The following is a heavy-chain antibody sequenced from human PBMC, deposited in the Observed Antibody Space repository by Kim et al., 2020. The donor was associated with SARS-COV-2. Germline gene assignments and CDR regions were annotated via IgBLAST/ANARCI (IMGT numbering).Heavy chain of an antibody. D-gene: IGHD6-13*01. Sequence: ADSVKGRFTSSRDNSKNTLYLQMHSLRAEDTALYYRAKDPIAGDKVVWLDPWGQGTQVTVSS. CDR3: AKDPIAGDKVVWLDP. J-gene: IGHJ5*02. V-gene: IGHV3-23*01.